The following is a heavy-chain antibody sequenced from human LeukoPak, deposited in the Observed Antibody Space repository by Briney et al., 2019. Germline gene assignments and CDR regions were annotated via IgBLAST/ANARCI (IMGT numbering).Heavy chain of an antibody. CDR2: IYTSGST. D-gene: IGHD1-26*01. V-gene: IGHV4-61*02. J-gene: IGHJ6*02. Sequence: PSQTLSLTCSVSGGSISSGSYYWSWIRQPAGKGLEWIGRIYTSGSTNYNPSLKSRVTISVDTSKNQFSLKLSSVTAADTAVYYCAVGATGYYYGMDVWGQGTTVTVSS. CDR1: GGSISSGSYY. CDR3: AVGATGYYYGMDV.